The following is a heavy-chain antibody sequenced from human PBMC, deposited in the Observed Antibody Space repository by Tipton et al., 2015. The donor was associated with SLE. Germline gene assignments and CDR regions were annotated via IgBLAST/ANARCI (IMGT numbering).Heavy chain of an antibody. CDR3: ARGYCSDGVCYGFGFFDY. D-gene: IGHD2-8*01. CDR1: GDSVSSNSAA. CDR2: TYYMSKWYN. Sequence: GLVKPSQTLSLTCAISGDSVSSNSAAWNWIRQSPSRDIEWLGRTYYMSKWYNDYTVSVKSRIIINPDTSKNQFSLQLTSVTPEDTAGYFCARGYCSDGVCYGFGFFDYWGQGNLVTVSS. J-gene: IGHJ4*02. V-gene: IGHV6-1*01.